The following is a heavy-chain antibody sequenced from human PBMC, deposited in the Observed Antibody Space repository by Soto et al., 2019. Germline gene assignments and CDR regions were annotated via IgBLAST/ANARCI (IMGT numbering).Heavy chain of an antibody. V-gene: IGHV1-69*08. CDR3: ATDGGSTSSSAYNYFMDV. J-gene: IGHJ6*03. CDR1: GDTFSSYS. D-gene: IGHD3-16*01. CDR2: IIPMVGTP. Sequence: GASVKVSCKASGDTFSSYSISWVGQAPGQGLEWMGRIIPMVGTPNYAQKFQGRVTFSADKSTSTAYMGLNSLISDDTAVYYCATDGGSTSSSAYNYFMDVWGKGTPVTVSS.